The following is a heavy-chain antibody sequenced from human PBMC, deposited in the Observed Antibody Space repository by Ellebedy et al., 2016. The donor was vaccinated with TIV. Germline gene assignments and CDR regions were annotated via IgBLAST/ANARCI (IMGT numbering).Heavy chain of an antibody. Sequence: SVKVSCXASGGTFSSYAISWVRQAPGQGLEWMGGIIPIFGTANYAQKFQGRVTITADKSTSTAYMELSSLRSEDTAVYYCASGYGGNRYYGMDVWGQGTTVTVSS. J-gene: IGHJ6*02. CDR1: GGTFSSYA. V-gene: IGHV1-69*06. CDR3: ASGYGGNRYYGMDV. CDR2: IIPIFGTA. D-gene: IGHD4-23*01.